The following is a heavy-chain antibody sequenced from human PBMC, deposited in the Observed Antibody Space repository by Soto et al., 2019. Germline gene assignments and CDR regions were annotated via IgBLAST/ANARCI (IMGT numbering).Heavy chain of an antibody. Sequence: ASVKVSCKASGYTFTSYGISWVRQAPGQGLEWMGWIGAYNGNTNYAQKLQGRVTMTTDTSTSTAYMELRSLRSDDTAVYYCARAIAGYSGYDYTYNYYYYYYMDVWG. CDR3: ARAIAGYSGYDYTYNYYYYYYMDV. J-gene: IGHJ6*03. CDR1: GYTFTSYG. D-gene: IGHD5-12*01. V-gene: IGHV1-18*01. CDR2: IGAYNGNT.